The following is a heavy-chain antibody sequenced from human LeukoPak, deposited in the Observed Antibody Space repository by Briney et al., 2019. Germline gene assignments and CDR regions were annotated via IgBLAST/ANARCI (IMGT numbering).Heavy chain of an antibody. CDR1: GFTFRSYW. J-gene: IGHJ6*02. V-gene: IGHV3-7*03. D-gene: IGHD2-8*01. Sequence: PGGSLRLSCAASGFTFRSYWMSWVRQAPGKGLEWVANIKQDGSEKYYVDSVKGRFTISRDNAMNSLYLQMNSLRAEDTAVYYCARDVSVLMNYYYGMDVWGQGTTVTVSS. CDR3: ARDVSVLMNYYYGMDV. CDR2: IKQDGSEK.